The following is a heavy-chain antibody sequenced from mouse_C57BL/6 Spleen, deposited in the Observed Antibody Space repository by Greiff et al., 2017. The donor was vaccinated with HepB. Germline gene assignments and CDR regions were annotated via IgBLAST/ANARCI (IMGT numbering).Heavy chain of an antibody. CDR3: TREGGAQFAY. CDR1: GFTFSSYA. D-gene: IGHD6-1*01. J-gene: IGHJ3*01. CDR2: ISSGGDYI. V-gene: IGHV5-9-1*02. Sequence: EVKLVESGEGLVKPGGSLKLSCAASGFTFSSYAMSWVRQTPEKRLEWVAYISSGGDYIYYADTVKGRFTISRDNARNTLYLQMSSLKSEDTAMYYCTREGGAQFAYWGQGTLVTVSA.